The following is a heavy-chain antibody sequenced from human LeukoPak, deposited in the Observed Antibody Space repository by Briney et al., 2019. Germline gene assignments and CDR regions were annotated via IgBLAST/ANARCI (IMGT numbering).Heavy chain of an antibody. CDR3: ARNHFYGSGSYPLDY. CDR1: GVIFYDHG. J-gene: IGHJ4*01. V-gene: IGHV3-20*04. Sequence: GGSLRLSCEASGVIFYDHGMSWGRQVPGKGLELGSSINWNGATTSHADSVKGRLTISRDNVKNFLYLQMNSMRAEDTAVYYCARNHFYGSGSYPLDYWGHGTLVAVSS. CDR2: INWNGATT. D-gene: IGHD3-10*01.